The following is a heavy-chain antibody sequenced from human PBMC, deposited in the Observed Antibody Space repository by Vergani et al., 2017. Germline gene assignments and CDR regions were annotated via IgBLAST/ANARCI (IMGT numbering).Heavy chain of an antibody. CDR2: ISYDGSNK. V-gene: IGHV3-30-3*01. J-gene: IGHJ4*02. CDR1: GFTFSSYA. D-gene: IGHD2-21*02. CDR3: ARELLAYCGGDCYLPFDY. Sequence: QVQLVESGGGVVQPGRSLRLSCAASGFTFSSYAMHWVRQAPGKGLEWVAVISYDGSNKYYADSVKGRFTISRDNAKNSLYLQMNSLRAEDTAVYYCARELLAYCGGDCYLPFDYWGQGTLVTVSS.